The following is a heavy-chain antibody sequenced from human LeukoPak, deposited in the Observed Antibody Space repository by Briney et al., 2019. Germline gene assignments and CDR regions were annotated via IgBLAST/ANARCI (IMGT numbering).Heavy chain of an antibody. CDR2: IYYSGGT. J-gene: IGHJ3*02. D-gene: IGHD3-10*01. CDR3: ARDNGSGEQKI. V-gene: IGHV4-59*01. Sequence: SETLSLTCTVSGGSISSYYWSWIRQPPGKGLEWIGYIYYSGGTNYNPSLKSRVTISVDTSKNQFSLKLSSVTAADTAVYYCARDNGSGEQKIWGQGTMVTVSS. CDR1: GGSISSYY.